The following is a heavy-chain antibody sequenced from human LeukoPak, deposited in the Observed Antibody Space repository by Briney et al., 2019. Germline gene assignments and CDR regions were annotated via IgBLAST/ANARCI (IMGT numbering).Heavy chain of an antibody. J-gene: IGHJ4*02. Sequence: GGSLRLSCAASGFTFSSYWMSWVRQAPGKGLEWVANIKQDGSEKYYVDSVKGRFTISRDNAKNSLYLQMNSLRAEDTAVYYCARDTPLGELPGVSDYWGQGTLVTVSS. CDR2: IKQDGSEK. D-gene: IGHD1-26*01. CDR1: GFTFSSYW. CDR3: ARDTPLGELPGVSDY. V-gene: IGHV3-7*01.